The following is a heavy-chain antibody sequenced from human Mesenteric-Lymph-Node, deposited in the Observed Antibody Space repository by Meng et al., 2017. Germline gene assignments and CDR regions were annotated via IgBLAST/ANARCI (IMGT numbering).Heavy chain of an antibody. CDR2: ISSSGSSV. D-gene: IGHD2-2*01. CDR1: GFTLSDHY. Sequence: GESLKISCAASGFTLSDHYMSWIRQAPGKGLEWLSYISSSGSSVHYADSVKGRFTISRDNAKNSLYLQMNSLRAEDTAVYYCARDHTRDCSNVNCYVLDYWARGPL. J-gene: IGHJ4*02. CDR3: ARDHTRDCSNVNCYVLDY. V-gene: IGHV3-11*01.